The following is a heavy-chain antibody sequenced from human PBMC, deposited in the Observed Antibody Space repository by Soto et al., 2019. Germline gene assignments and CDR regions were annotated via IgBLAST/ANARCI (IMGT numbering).Heavy chain of an antibody. V-gene: IGHV3-23*01. CDR3: AKDQIVVVTASPDY. J-gene: IGHJ4*02. Sequence: EVQLLESGGGLVQPGGSLRLSCAASGFTFSSYAMSWVRQAPGKGLEWVSAISGSGGSTYYADSVKGRFTISRDNFKNTLYLQMNSLRAEDTAVYYCAKDQIVVVTASPDYWGQGTLVTVSS. CDR2: ISGSGGST. D-gene: IGHD2-21*02. CDR1: GFTFSSYA.